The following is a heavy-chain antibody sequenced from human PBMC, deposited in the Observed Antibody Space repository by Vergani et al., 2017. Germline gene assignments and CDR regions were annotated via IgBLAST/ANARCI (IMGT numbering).Heavy chain of an antibody. CDR2: IMQDGSEE. CDR1: GFTFSSYW. D-gene: IGHD2-2*02. V-gene: IGHV3-7*01. Sequence: EVQLVESGGGLVQPGGSLRLSCAASGFTFSSYWMSWVRQAPGKGLEWVANIMQDGSEEYYVDSVKGRFTISRDNAKNSLYLQMNSLRAEDTAVYYCARLVGYCSSTSCYMFWFDPWGQGTLVTVSS. CDR3: ARLVGYCSSTSCYMFWFDP. J-gene: IGHJ5*02.